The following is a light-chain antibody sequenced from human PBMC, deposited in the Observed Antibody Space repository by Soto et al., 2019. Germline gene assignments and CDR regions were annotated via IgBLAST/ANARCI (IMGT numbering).Light chain of an antibody. CDR2: WAS. V-gene: IGKV4-1*01. J-gene: IGKJ2*01. CDR3: QQYYSTPHT. CDR1: QSVLYSSNNKNY. Sequence: DIAMTQSPDSLAVSLGERATINCKSSQSVLYSSNNKNYLAWYQQKPGQTPNLLIYWASTRESGVPDRFSGSGSGTDFTLTISSLQAEDVAVYYCQQYYSTPHTFGQGTRLEIK.